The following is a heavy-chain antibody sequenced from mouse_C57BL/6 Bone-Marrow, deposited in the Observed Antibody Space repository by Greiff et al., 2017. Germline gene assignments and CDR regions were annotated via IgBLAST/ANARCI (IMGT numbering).Heavy chain of an antibody. CDR3: ARIERAQAPYYYAMDY. J-gene: IGHJ4*01. D-gene: IGHD3-2*02. CDR1: GFSLSTFGMG. V-gene: IGHV8-8*01. Sequence: QVTLKESGPGILQPSQTLSLPCSFSGFSLSTFGMGVGWIRQPSGKGLEWLAHIWWDDDKYYNPALKSRLTISKDTSKNQVFLKIANVDTADTATYYCARIERAQAPYYYAMDYWGQGTSVTVSS. CDR2: IWWDDDK.